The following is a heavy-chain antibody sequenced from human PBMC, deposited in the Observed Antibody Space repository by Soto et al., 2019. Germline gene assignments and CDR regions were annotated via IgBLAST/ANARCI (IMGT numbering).Heavy chain of an antibody. CDR2: VNPIVRMS. CDR3: SSSYGSGYRALDY. D-gene: IGHD3-10*01. J-gene: IGHJ4*02. CDR1: GDTFNFYS. Sequence: QVQLVQSGAEVKRPGSSVKVSCKASGDTFNFYSINWVRQAPGLGLEWMGRVNPIVRMSNYAQKFQGRVRMTADTSTSRAYMDLSSLRSEDTAIYYCSSSYGSGYRALDYWGQGALVTVSS. V-gene: IGHV1-69*02.